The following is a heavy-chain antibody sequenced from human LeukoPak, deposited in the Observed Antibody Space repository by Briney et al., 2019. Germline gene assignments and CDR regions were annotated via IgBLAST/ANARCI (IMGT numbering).Heavy chain of an antibody. CDR1: GGSISSFY. D-gene: IGHD4-17*01. CDR2: IYYNGNA. CDR3: ARDSSTVTYWYSDL. J-gene: IGHJ2*01. V-gene: IGHV4-59*01. Sequence: SETLSLTCTVSGGSISSFYWSWIRQPPGKGLEWIGYIYYNGNANYNPSLKSRVTMSVDTSKNQLSLRLTSVTAADTAVYYCARDSSTVTYWYSDLWGRGTLVTVSS.